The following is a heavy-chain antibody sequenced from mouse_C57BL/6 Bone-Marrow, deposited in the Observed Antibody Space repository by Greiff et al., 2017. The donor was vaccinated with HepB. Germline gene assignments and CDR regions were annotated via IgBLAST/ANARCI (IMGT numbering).Heavy chain of an antibody. CDR2: INSDDGST. V-gene: IGHV5-2*01. Sequence: EVQLMQPGAGLVQPGESLKLSCESYEYEFPCHDMHWVRKTPEQRLELVAAINSDDGSTYYTDNMERRLIITRDKTKNTLYLQMSSLRSEDTALYYCGRQSIYEGYYDYGMGHLGQG. CDR3: GRQSIYEGYYDYGMGH. D-gene: IGHD2-3*01. J-gene: IGHJ4*01. CDR1: EYEFPCHD.